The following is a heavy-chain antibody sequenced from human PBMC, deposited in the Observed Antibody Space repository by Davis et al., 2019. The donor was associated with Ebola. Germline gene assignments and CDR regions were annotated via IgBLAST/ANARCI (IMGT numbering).Heavy chain of an antibody. Sequence: SVKVSCKASGGTFSSYAISWVRQAPGQGLEWMGGIIPIFGTANYAQKFQGRVTITADEPTSTAYMELSSLRSENTAVYYCARDLGGNYFAYWGQGTLFTVSS. CDR1: GGTFSSYA. D-gene: IGHD3-16*01. CDR3: ARDLGGNYFAY. J-gene: IGHJ4*02. V-gene: IGHV1-69*13. CDR2: IIPIFGTA.